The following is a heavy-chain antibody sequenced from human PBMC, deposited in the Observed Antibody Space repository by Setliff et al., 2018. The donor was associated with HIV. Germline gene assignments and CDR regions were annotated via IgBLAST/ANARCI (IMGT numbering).Heavy chain of an antibody. D-gene: IGHD3-10*01. V-gene: IGHV1-69*13. CDR3: ATYFGELLA. CDR1: GGTFSSYA. CDR2: IIPIFGTT. J-gene: IGHJ5*02. Sequence: GASVKVSCKASGGTFSSYAISWVRQAPGQGLEWMGGIIPIFGTTHSAQKFRGQVTITADESTTTAYMAFTNLRSDDTAVYFCATYFGELLAWGQGTPVTVSS.